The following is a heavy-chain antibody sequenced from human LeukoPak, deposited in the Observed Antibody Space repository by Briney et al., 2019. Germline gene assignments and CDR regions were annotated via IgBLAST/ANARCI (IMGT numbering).Heavy chain of an antibody. CDR2: IKQDGSEK. CDR3: ARGTMFPYYFDY. J-gene: IGHJ4*02. V-gene: IGHV3-7*01. CDR1: EFTFSTYW. Sequence: SGGSLRLSCAASEFTFSTYWMTWVRQAPGKGLEWVADIKQDGSEKYYVDSVKGRFTISRDNAKNSLYLQMNSLRAEDTAVYYCARGTMFPYYFDYWGQGTLVTVSS. D-gene: IGHD3-10*02.